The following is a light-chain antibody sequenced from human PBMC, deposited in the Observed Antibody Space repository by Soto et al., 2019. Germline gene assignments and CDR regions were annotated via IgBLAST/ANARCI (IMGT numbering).Light chain of an antibody. J-gene: IGLJ2*01. CDR2: EVS. CDR1: SSDVGGYNF. V-gene: IGLV2-14*01. Sequence: QSALTQPASVSGSPGQSITISCTGTSSDVGGYNFVSWYQHHPGKAPKLIIYEVSNRPSGVSNRFSASKSGNTASLTISGLQAEDEAGYCCSSYTNSSTLVGFGGGTKLTVL. CDR3: SSYTNSSTLVG.